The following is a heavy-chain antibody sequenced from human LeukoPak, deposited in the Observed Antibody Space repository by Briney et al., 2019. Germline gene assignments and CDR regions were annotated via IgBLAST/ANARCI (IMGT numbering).Heavy chain of an antibody. D-gene: IGHD6-13*01. CDR2: IYYSGST. J-gene: IGHJ4*02. CDR1: GGSISSGGYY. V-gene: IGHV4-31*03. Sequence: PSQTLSLTCTVSGGSISSGGYYWSWIRQHPGKGLEWIGYIYYSGSTYYNPSLKSRVTISVDTSKNQFSLKLSSVTAADTAVYYCARVAGIASSRVPDYWGQGTLVTVSS. CDR3: ARVAGIASSRVPDY.